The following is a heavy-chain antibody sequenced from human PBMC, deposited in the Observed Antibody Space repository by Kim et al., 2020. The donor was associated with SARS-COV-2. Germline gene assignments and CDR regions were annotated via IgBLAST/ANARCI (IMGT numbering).Heavy chain of an antibody. CDR3: ARDSVVVPAASSGAAAATSDYYYYYGMDV. CDR1: GFTFSSYW. J-gene: IGHJ6*02. V-gene: IGHV3-7*03. CDR2: IKQDGSEK. Sequence: GGSLRLSCAASGFTFSSYWMSWVRQAPGKGLEWVANIKQDGSEKYYVDSVKGRFTISRDNAKNSLYLQMNSLRAEDTAVYYCARDSVVVPAASSGAAAATSDYYYYYGMDVWGQGTTVTVSS. D-gene: IGHD2-2*01.